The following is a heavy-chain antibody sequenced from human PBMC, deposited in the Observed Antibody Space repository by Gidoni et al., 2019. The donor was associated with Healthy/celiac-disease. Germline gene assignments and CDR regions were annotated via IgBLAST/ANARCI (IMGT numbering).Heavy chain of an antibody. J-gene: IGHJ4*02. CDR2: ISYDGSNK. CDR3: AKDRFSLGNYFDY. Sequence: QVQLVESGGGVVQPGRSLRLSCAASGFTFSSYGMHWVRQAPGKGLEWVAVISYDGSNKYYADSLKGRFTISRDNSKNTLYLQMNSLRAEDTAVYFCAKDRFSLGNYFDYWGQGTLVTVSS. CDR1: GFTFSSYG. V-gene: IGHV3-30*18. D-gene: IGHD3-3*01.